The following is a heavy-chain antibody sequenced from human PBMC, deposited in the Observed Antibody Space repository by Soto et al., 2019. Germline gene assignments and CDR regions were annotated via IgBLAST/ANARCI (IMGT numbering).Heavy chain of an antibody. CDR2: SIPILGIA. V-gene: IGHV1-69*02. Sequence: QVQLVQSGAEVKKPGSSVKVSCKASGGTFSSYTISWVRQAPGQGLEWMGRSIPILGIANYAQKFQGRVTITADKSTSTPYMELSRLGPEDTAVYYCARGGYCSGGSCYSEYAFDIWGQGTMVTVSS. J-gene: IGHJ3*02. CDR3: ARGGYCSGGSCYSEYAFDI. CDR1: GGTFSSYT. D-gene: IGHD2-15*01.